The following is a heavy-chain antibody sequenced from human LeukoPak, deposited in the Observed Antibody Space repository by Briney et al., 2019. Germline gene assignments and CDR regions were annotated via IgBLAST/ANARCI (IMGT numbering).Heavy chain of an antibody. Sequence: PGGSLRLSCVASGVTLMNYAMSWARQAPGKGLEWVSGISSSGSGGNTYYADSVKGRFTISRDNSKNTLYLQMKALRDEDTATYYCAKRGPIYSSTPGNYFDYWGQGTLVTVSS. J-gene: IGHJ4*02. CDR2: ISSSGSGGNT. CDR3: AKRGPIYSSTPGNYFDY. D-gene: IGHD3-10*01. V-gene: IGHV3-23*01. CDR1: GVTLMNYA.